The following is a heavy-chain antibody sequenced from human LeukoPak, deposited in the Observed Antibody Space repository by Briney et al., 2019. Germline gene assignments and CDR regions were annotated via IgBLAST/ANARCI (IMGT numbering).Heavy chain of an antibody. CDR1: GFTFSRYS. D-gene: IGHD2-2*01. CDR2: ISSSSSYI. V-gene: IGHV3-21*01. Sequence: PGGSLRLSCAASGFTFSRYSMNWVRQAPGKGLEGVSSISSSSSYIFYADSVKGRFTISRDNAKNSLYLQMNSLRAEDTAVYYCARDLTSTSWEGFDPWGQGTLVTVSS. CDR3: ARDLTSTSWEGFDP. J-gene: IGHJ5*02.